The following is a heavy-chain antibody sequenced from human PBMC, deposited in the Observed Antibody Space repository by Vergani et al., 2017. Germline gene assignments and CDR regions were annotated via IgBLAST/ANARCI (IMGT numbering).Heavy chain of an antibody. Sequence: QVPLVQSGAEVKKPGASVKVSCKASGYTFTIYGISGVRQAPGQGLEWMGWINTYNDNTNYAQKLQGRVTMTTDKSTSTAYMELRSLRSDDTAVYYCARDTLELRDGWFDPWGQGTLVTVSS. CDR1: GYTFTIYG. CDR3: ARDTLELRDGWFDP. CDR2: INTYNDNT. D-gene: IGHD1-7*01. V-gene: IGHV1-18*01. J-gene: IGHJ5*02.